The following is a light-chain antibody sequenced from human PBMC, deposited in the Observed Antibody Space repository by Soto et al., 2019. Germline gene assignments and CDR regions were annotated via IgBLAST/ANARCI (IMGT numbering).Light chain of an antibody. V-gene: IGLV2-14*01. CDR1: SSDVGGYKY. J-gene: IGLJ2*01. Sequence: QSALTQPASVSGSPGQSITISCTETSSDVGGYKYVSWYQQHPGKAPKLMIYEVSNRPSGVSNRFSGSKSGNTASLTISGLQAEDEADYYCSSYTGSSTLVVFGGGTKLTVL. CDR3: SSYTGSSTLVV. CDR2: EVS.